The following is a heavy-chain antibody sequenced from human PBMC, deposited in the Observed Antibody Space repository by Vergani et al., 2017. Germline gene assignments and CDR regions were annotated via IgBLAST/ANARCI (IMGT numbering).Heavy chain of an antibody. J-gene: IGHJ6*03. D-gene: IGHD3/OR15-3a*01. Sequence: EVQLEQSGAAVKKPGESLEISCKGSGYSFSRNWIAWVRERPGQGLEWMGMIYPGNSETRNNPSFRGQVTMSVDKSISTAYLQWSSLKALDSAMYYCARVYCRGMSCAGTDYFYHIDVWGKGTTVTVS. CDR3: ARVYCRGMSCAGTDYFYHIDV. CDR1: GYSFSRNW. V-gene: IGHV5-51*03. CDR2: IYPGNSET.